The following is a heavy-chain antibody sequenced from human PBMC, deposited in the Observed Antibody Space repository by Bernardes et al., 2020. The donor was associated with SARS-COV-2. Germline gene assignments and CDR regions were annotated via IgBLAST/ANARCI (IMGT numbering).Heavy chain of an antibody. D-gene: IGHD3-10*01. CDR1: GGSLISYY. V-gene: IGHV4-34*01. J-gene: IGHJ4*02. CDR3: ARGAKVLEY. Sequence: SETLSLTCAVHGGSLISYYWSWVRPPPGTGLEWIGQINHSGVTNYKPTLKSRASIPVDKSKNQLSLRLTYVTAADTAIYYCARGAKVLEYWGQGTLVSVSS. CDR2: INHSGVT.